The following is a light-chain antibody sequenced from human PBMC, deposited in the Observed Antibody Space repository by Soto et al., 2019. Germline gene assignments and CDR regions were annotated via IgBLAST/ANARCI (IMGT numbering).Light chain of an antibody. CDR3: ESWDSNTRV. CDR2: LEGSGNY. CDR1: SGHSFYV. J-gene: IGLJ3*02. V-gene: IGLV4-60*03. Sequence: QPVLTQPSSASASLGSSVSLTCTLSSGHSFYVIAWHQQQPGTAPRYLMKLEGSGNYNKGSGVPERFSGSSSGADRYLTISNLQSDDEGDYYCESWDSNTRVFGGGTKVTVL.